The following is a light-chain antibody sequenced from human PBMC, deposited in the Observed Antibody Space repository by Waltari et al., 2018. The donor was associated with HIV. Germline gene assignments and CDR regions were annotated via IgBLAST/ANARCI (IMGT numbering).Light chain of an antibody. CDR3: NSRDSSGNHYV. Sequence: SSELTQDPAVSVALGQTVRITCQGDSLRSYYASWYQLQPGQAPMLVISGKNIRPSGIPDRCSGSSSGNTASLTITGAQAEDEADYYWNSRDSSGNHYVFGNGTKVTVL. CDR2: GKN. V-gene: IGLV3-19*01. J-gene: IGLJ1*01. CDR1: SLRSYY.